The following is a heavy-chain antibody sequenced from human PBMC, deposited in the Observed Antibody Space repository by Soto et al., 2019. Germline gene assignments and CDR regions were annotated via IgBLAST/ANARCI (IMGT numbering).Heavy chain of an antibody. CDR1: GYSFTSYW. D-gene: IGHD6-13*01. Sequence: GESLKISCKGSGYSFTSYWIGWVRQMPGKGLEWMGIIYPGESDTRYSPSFQGQVTISAEKSISTAFLQWSILKASDTAMYYCASSPGPYSSSDDAFDIWGQGTMVTVSS. V-gene: IGHV5-51*01. CDR2: IYPGESDT. CDR3: ASSPGPYSSSDDAFDI. J-gene: IGHJ3*02.